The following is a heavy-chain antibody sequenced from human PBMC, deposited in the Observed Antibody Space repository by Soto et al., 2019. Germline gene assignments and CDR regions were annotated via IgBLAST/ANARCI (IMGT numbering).Heavy chain of an antibody. CDR3: ARVSSGSSPDAFDI. J-gene: IGHJ3*02. V-gene: IGHV6-1*01. D-gene: IGHD1-26*01. Sequence: WIRQSPSRGLEWLGRTYYRSKWYNDYAVSVKSRITINPDTSKNQFSLQLNSVTPEDTAVYYCARVSSGSSPDAFDIWGQGTMVTVSS. CDR2: TYYRSKWYN.